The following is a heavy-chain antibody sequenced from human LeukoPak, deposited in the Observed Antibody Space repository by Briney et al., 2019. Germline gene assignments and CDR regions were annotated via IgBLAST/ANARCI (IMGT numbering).Heavy chain of an antibody. CDR2: ISRTTNIR. Sequence: PGGSLRLSCAASGFTFSSYEMNWVRQAPGKGLEWVSYISRTTNIRYYADSVKGRFTISRDNAKNSLYLQMHSLRAEDTALYYCTRDVGFRFDPWGQGTLVTVSS. D-gene: IGHD2-15*01. J-gene: IGHJ5*02. CDR3: TRDVGFRFDP. CDR1: GFTFSSYE. V-gene: IGHV3-48*03.